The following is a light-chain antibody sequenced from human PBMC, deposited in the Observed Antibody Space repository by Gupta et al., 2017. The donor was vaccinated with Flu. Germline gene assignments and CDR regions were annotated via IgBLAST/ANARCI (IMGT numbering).Light chain of an antibody. J-gene: IGKJ2*01. CDR2: EAS. Sequence: GEETTVTCRASQRASSFLAWYQQKTGQPPRLLIYEASHRAPGIPARCSGSGYGTDFALTISGLEPEDFAVYYCRQRNTWPYTFGQGTRL. CDR3: RQRNTWPYT. V-gene: IGKV3-11*01. CDR1: QRASSF.